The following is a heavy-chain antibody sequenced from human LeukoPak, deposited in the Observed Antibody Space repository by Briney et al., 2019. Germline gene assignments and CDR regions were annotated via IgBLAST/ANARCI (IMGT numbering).Heavy chain of an antibody. J-gene: IGHJ5*02. CDR3: AAGGSWFDP. Sequence: ASVKVSCKASGYTFTSYGISWVRQAPGQGLEWMGWISAYNGNTNYAQKFQDRVTITRDMSTNTAYMELYSLRSEDTAVYYCAAGGSWFDPWGQGTLVTVSS. CDR1: GYTFTSYG. D-gene: IGHD3-10*01. V-gene: IGHV1-18*01. CDR2: ISAYNGNT.